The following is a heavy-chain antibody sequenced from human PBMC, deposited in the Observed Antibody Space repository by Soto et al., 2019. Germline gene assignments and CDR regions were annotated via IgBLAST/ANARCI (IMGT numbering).Heavy chain of an antibody. J-gene: IGHJ4*02. V-gene: IGHV3-23*01. D-gene: IGHD3-22*01. CDR1: GFTFSSYA. Sequence: EVQLLESGGGLVQPGGSLRLSCAASGFTFSSYAMSWVRQAPGKGLEWVSAISGSGGSTYYTDSVKGRFTISRDNSKNTLYLQMNSLRAEDTAVYYCAKDRRDSSGPSSYWGQGTLVTVSS. CDR2: ISGSGGST. CDR3: AKDRRDSSGPSSY.